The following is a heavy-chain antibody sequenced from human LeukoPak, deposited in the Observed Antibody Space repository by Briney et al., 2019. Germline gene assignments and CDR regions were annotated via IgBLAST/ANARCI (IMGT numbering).Heavy chain of an antibody. Sequence: GGSLRLSCAASRFTFSNYWMSWVRQAPGKGLEWVANINQDGSEKYYVDSVRGRFSISRDNAKNSLYLQMNSLRAEDTAVYYCARSHESFASGSGDYWGQGTLVTVSP. CDR3: ARSHESFASGSGDY. CDR1: RFTFSNYW. D-gene: IGHD3-10*01. J-gene: IGHJ4*02. V-gene: IGHV3-7*05. CDR2: INQDGSEK.